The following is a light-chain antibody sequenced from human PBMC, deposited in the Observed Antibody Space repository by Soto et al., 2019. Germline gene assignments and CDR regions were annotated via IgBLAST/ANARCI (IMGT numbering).Light chain of an antibody. CDR3: SSYTSSSLYV. J-gene: IGLJ1*01. Sequence: QSALTQPASVSGSPGQSITISCTGTSSDVGGYNYVSWYQQHPGKAPTLMIYDVSNRPSGVSDRFSGSKSGNTASLTISGLQAEDEAGYYCSSYTSSSLYVFGTGTKLTVL. CDR2: DVS. V-gene: IGLV2-14*01. CDR1: SSDVGGYNY.